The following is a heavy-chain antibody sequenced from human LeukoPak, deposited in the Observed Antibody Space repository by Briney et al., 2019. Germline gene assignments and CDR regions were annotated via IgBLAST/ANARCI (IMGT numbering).Heavy chain of an antibody. J-gene: IGHJ5*02. CDR3: AKEGGTAGSTSNFDP. V-gene: IGHV3-23*01. Sequence: GGSLRLSCAASGFTLSSNAMSWVRQAPGKGLEWVSAISGRGDGTYYADSVKGRFIISRDNSKNTLYLQMNSLTADDTAVYYCAKEGGTAGSTSNFDPWGQGTLVTVSS. CDR1: GFTLSSNA. D-gene: IGHD1-1*01. CDR2: ISGRGDGT.